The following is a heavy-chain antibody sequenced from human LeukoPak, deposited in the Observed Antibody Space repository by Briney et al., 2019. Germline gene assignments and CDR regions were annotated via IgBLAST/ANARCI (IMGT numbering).Heavy chain of an antibody. CDR1: GYTFTSYG. CDR2: ISAYDGNT. D-gene: IGHD3-22*01. V-gene: IGHV1-18*01. CDR3: ARDLTECYDSSGYYYVDN. J-gene: IGHJ4*02. Sequence: GGSVKVSCEASGYTFTSYGISWVRQAPGQGLEWVGYISAYDGNTYYAQTLQGRVTMSTDTSTSTDYMEMRSLRDEDTAVYYCARDLTECYDSSGYYYVDNWGERKLVTVS.